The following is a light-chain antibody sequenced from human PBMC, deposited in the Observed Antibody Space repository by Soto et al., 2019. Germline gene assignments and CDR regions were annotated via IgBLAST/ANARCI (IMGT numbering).Light chain of an antibody. CDR1: GSDVGGHNY. V-gene: IGLV2-11*01. CDR2: DVN. Sequence: QSALAQPRSVSGSPGQSVTISCTGTGSDVGGHNYVYWYQQHPGKAPKLMIYDVNKRPSGVPDRFSGSKSGNTASLTISGLQAEDEADYYCCSYAGSYTFEVFGGGTKVTVL. J-gene: IGLJ3*02. CDR3: CSYAGSYTFEV.